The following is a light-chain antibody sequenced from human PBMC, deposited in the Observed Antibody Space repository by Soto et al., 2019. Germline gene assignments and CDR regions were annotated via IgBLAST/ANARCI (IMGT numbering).Light chain of an antibody. Sequence: EIVLTQSPGTLSLSPGERATLSCRASQSVSNNYLDWYQQKPGQAPRLLIYGASNRATGIPDRFSGSASRTDFTLTISRLEPEDFAVYYCQQYGSSGTFGQGTKVDIK. CDR3: QQYGSSGT. V-gene: IGKV3-20*01. CDR1: QSVSNNY. J-gene: IGKJ1*01. CDR2: GAS.